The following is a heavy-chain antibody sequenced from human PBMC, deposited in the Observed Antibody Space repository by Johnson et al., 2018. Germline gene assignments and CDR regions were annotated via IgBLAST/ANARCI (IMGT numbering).Heavy chain of an antibody. J-gene: IGHJ6*03. Sequence: EVQLVESGGGLVQPGGSLRLSCAASGFTFSSYAMSWVRQAPGQGLEWVSAFSGRGGSTYSAASGKGRLIIPRDKSKNTLYLQINSLRAEDTAVYYCAKGAYGSGSYYYYYYYMDVWGKGTTVTVSS. D-gene: IGHD3-10*01. CDR2: FSGRGGST. CDR1: GFTFSSYA. V-gene: IGHV3-23*04. CDR3: AKGAYGSGSYYYYYYYMDV.